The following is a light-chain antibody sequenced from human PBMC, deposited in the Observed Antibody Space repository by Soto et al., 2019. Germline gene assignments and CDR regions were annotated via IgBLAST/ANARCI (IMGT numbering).Light chain of an antibody. CDR2: DAS. CDR1: QSVSSY. Sequence: EIVLTQSPATLSLSPGERATLSCRASQSVSSYLAWYQQKPGQAPRLLIYDASNRATGIPARFSGSGSGTDFTLTISSLEPEDVATYYCQHLNSYPRALAFGGGTKVEI. CDR3: QHLNSYPRALA. J-gene: IGKJ4*01. V-gene: IGKV3-11*01.